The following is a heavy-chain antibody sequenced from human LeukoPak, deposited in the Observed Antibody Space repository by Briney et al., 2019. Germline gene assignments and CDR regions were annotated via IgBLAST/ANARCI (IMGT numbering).Heavy chain of an antibody. V-gene: IGHV7-4-1*02. Sequence: ASVKVSCKASGYTFTNYAIDWLRQAPGQGFEWLGWLDTNSGSPTYAQGFTERFVFSLDTAVSTAYLQISSLKAEDTATYYCARGVTYCGGDCQLYWGQGTLVTVSS. CDR3: ARGVTYCGGDCQLY. CDR1: GYTFTNYA. J-gene: IGHJ4*02. D-gene: IGHD2-21*02. CDR2: LDTNSGSP.